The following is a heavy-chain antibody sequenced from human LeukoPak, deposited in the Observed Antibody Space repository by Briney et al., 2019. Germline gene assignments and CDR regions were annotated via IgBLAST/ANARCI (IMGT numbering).Heavy chain of an antibody. Sequence: ASVKVSCKASGGTFSSYTINWVRQAPGQGLEWMGGNIPIFDTAKYAQKFQGRVTITADESTSTAYMELSSLRSEDSAAYYCARGPRYSDYDRVLDYWGQGTLVTVSS. D-gene: IGHD5-12*01. J-gene: IGHJ4*02. V-gene: IGHV1-69*01. CDR1: GGTFSSYT. CDR3: ARGPRYSDYDRVLDY. CDR2: NIPIFDTA.